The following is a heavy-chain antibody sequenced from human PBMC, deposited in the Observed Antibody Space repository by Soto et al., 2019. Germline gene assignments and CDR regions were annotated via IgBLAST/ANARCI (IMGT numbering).Heavy chain of an antibody. CDR2: IYYSGST. J-gene: IGHJ4*02. CDR1: GGSVSSDSYY. D-gene: IGHD5-18*01. V-gene: IGHV4-61*01. Sequence: PSETLSLTCTVSGGSVSSDSYYWSWIRQPPGKGLEWIGYIYYSGSTNYNPSLKSRVTISVDTSKSQFSLKLSSVTAADTAVYYCARSRFIGGYRYGHNDYWGQGTLVTVSS. CDR3: ARSRFIGGYRYGHNDY.